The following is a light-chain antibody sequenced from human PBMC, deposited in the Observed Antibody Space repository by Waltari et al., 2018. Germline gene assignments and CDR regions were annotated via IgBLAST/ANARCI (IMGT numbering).Light chain of an antibody. CDR1: TSNIGNNY. CDR2: KNN. Sequence: QSVLTQQPSASATPGQRVTISCPGSTSNIGNNYVFWYQQPPGTAPKPLIYKNNQRPSGVPDRFSGSQSGTSASLAISGLRSEDEADYYCAAWDDSLSGVSFGGGTKLTVL. CDR3: AAWDDSLSGVS. J-gene: IGLJ2*01. V-gene: IGLV1-47*01.